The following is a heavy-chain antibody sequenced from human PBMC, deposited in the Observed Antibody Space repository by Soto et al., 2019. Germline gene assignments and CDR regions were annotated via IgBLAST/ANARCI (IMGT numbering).Heavy chain of an antibody. CDR2: ISGSGGST. V-gene: IGHV3-23*01. CDR3: AKVGVRVYYGSGSYLNWFDP. J-gene: IGHJ5*02. Sequence: GGSLRLSCAASGFTFSSYAMSWVRQAPGKGLEWVSAISGSGGSTYYADSVKVRFTISRDNSKNTLYLQMNSLRAEDTAVYYCAKVGVRVYYGSGSYLNWFDPWGQGTLVTVSS. CDR1: GFTFSSYA. D-gene: IGHD3-10*01.